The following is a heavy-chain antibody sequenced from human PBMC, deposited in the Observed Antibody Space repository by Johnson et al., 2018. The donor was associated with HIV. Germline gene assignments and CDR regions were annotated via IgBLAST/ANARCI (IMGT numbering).Heavy chain of an antibody. D-gene: IGHD3-22*01. J-gene: IGHJ3*02. Sequence: QVQLVESGGGVVQPGRSLRLSCAASGFTFSSYGMHWVRQAPGKGLEWVAVIWYDGSNKYYADSVKGRFTISRDNSKNMLYLQMNSLRAEDTAVYYCARGFNSGYNDAFDIWGQGTMVTVSS. CDR2: IWYDGSNK. CDR3: ARGFNSGYNDAFDI. V-gene: IGHV3-33*01. CDR1: GFTFSSYG.